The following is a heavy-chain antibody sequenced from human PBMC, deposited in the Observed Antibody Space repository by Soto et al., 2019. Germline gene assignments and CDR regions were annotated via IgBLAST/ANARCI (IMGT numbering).Heavy chain of an antibody. J-gene: IGHJ4*02. V-gene: IGHV3-23*01. CDR1: GFTFSSYA. CDR3: AKDRGYCSGTSCYGYYFDY. D-gene: IGHD2-2*03. CDR2: ISGSGGGT. Sequence: TGGSLRLSCAASGFTFSSYAMSWVRQAPGKGLEWVSAISGSGGGTYYADSVKGRFTISRDNSKSTLYLQMNSLRAEDTAVYYCAKDRGYCSGTSCYGYYFDYWGQGTLVTVSS.